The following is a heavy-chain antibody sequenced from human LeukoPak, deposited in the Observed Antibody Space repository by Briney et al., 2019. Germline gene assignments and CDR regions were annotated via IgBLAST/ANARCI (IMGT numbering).Heavy chain of an antibody. CDR1: GGSISSSSYY. D-gene: IGHD6-19*01. CDR3: ARLAVEAGTSWPPYYHYYGVDV. J-gene: IGHJ6*02. Sequence: SETLSLTCTVSGGSISSSSYYWGWIRQPPGKGLEWIGSIYYSGSTYYNPSLKSRVTISVGTSKNQFSLKLSSVTAADTAVYYCARLAVEAGTSWPPYYHYYGVDVWGQGTTVTVSS. CDR2: IYYSGST. V-gene: IGHV4-39*07.